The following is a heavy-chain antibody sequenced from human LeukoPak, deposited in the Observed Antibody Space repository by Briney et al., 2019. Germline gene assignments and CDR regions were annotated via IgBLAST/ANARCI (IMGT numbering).Heavy chain of an antibody. CDR3: ARGQGAADY. J-gene: IGHJ4*02. Sequence: PSETLSLTCAVSGGSISSRNWWGWVRRPPGKGLEWIGEISRTGNIDYDPSVRSRATISLDKSKSQFSLRLTSLTSADTAVYYCARGQGAADYWGQGILVIVSS. CDR2: ISRTGNI. D-gene: IGHD1-26*01. CDR1: GGSISSRNW. V-gene: IGHV4-4*02.